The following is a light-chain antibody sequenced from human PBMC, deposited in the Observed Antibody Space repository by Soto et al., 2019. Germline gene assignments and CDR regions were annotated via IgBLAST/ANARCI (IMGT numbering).Light chain of an antibody. J-gene: IGKJ5*01. CDR2: GAS. V-gene: IGKV3-15*01. Sequence: EIVMTQSPATLSLSPGERATLSCRASQSVSSSYLVWHQQKPGQAPRLLIYGASTRATGIPARISGSGSGTDFTLTITSLQSDDSAVYYCQQHNQWPITFGQGTRLEI. CDR1: QSVSSSY. CDR3: QQHNQWPIT.